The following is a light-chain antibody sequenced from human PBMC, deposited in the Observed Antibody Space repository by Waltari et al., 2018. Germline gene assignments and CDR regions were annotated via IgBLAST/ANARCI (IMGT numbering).Light chain of an antibody. CDR1: SSNIGGYNL. J-gene: IGLJ3*02. Sequence: QSALTQPASVSGSPGQSITTPCTATSSNIGGYNLVPWYQQHPGKVPKFLIYEVNKRPSGVSSRFSGSTSGNTASLTISGLQVEDEADYYCCSYAGSNTWVFGGGTKVTVL. CDR2: EVN. CDR3: CSYAGSNTWV. V-gene: IGLV2-23*02.